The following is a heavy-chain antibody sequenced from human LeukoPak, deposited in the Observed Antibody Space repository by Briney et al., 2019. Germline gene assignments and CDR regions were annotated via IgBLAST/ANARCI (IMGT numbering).Heavy chain of an antibody. D-gene: IGHD3-10*01. CDR1: GFTFSSYA. J-gene: IGHJ6*02. CDR2: ISGSGGST. Sequence: PGGSLRLSCAASGFTFSSYAMSWVRQAPGKGLEWVSAISGSGGSTYYADSVKGRFTISRDNSKNTLYLQMNSLRAEDTAVYYCAKDLVVSTMVRGVNPGVYYGMDVWGQGTTVTVSS. CDR3: AKDLVVSTMVRGVNPGVYYGMDV. V-gene: IGHV3-23*01.